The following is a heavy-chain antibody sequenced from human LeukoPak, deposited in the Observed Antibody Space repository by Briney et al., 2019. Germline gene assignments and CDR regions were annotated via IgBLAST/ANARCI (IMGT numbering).Heavy chain of an antibody. D-gene: IGHD3-22*01. J-gene: IGHJ5*02. CDR3: ARDKTSYDSSGYGFDP. CDR2: IIPILGIA. V-gene: IGHV1-69*04. CDR1: VGTFSSYT. Sequence: SVKVTFQASVGTFSSYTFRWVRPAPGQELAWMGRIIPILGIANKPHKFQSRVTITADKSTSTAYMELSSLRSEDTAVYYCARDKTSYDSSGYGFDPWGQGTLVTVSS.